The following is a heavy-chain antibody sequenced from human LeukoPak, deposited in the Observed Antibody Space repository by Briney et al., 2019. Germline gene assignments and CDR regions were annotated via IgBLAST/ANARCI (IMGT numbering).Heavy chain of an antibody. V-gene: IGHV7-4-1*02. J-gene: IGHJ4*02. Sequence: ASVKVSCKASGYTFTSYAMNWVRQAPGQGLEWMGWINTNTGNPTYARGFTGRFVFSLDTSVSTAYLQISSLKAEDTAVYYCIAGWPLQPDNPKTPVATKGYFDYWGQGTLVTVST. CDR2: INTNTGNP. CDR3: IAGWPLQPDNPKTPVATKGYFDY. D-gene: IGHD6-19*01. CDR1: GYTFTSYA.